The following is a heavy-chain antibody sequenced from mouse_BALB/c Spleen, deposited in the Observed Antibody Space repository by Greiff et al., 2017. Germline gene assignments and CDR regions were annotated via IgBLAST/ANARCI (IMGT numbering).Heavy chain of an antibody. CDR1: WFSLTSYG. J-gene: IGHJ3*01. CDR2: IWAGGST. V-gene: IGHV2-9*02. Sequence: VKLMESGPGLVAPSQSLSITCTVSWFSLTSYGVHWVRQPPGKGLEWLGVIWAGGSTNYNSALMSRLSISKDNSKSQVFLKMNSLQTDDTAMYYCARERDGSSFAYWGQGTLVTVSA. CDR3: ARERDGSSFAY. D-gene: IGHD2-3*01.